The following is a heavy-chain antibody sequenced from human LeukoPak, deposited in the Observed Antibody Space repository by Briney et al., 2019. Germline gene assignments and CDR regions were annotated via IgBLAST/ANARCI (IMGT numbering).Heavy chain of an antibody. CDR1: GGTFSSYA. CDR3: ARGNPPYQLQSRFDY. Sequence: SVKVSCKASGGTFSSYAISWVRQAPGQGLEWMGGIIPIFGTANYAQKFQGRVTITADESTSTAYMELSSLRSEDTAVYYCARGNPPYQLQSRFDYWGQGTLVTVSS. V-gene: IGHV1-69*13. J-gene: IGHJ4*02. D-gene: IGHD2-2*01. CDR2: IIPIFGTA.